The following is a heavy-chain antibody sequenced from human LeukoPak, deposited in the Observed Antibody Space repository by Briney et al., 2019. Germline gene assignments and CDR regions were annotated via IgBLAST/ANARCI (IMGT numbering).Heavy chain of an antibody. D-gene: IGHD6-19*01. CDR2: IYYSGST. Sequence: PSETLSLTCTVSGGSISSSSYYWGWIRQPPGKGLEWIGSIYYSGSTYYNPSLKSRVTISVDTSKNQFSLKLSSVIAADTAVYYCAGRGIAVAGGFDYWGQGTLVTVSS. CDR1: GGSISSSSYY. V-gene: IGHV4-39*01. CDR3: AGRGIAVAGGFDY. J-gene: IGHJ4*02.